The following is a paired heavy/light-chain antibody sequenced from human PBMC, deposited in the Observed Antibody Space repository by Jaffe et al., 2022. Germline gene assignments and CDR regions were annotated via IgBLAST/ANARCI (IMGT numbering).Light chain of an antibody. J-gene: IGKJ2*01. CDR1: QSVSSSY. Sequence: EIVLTQSPGTLSLSPGERATLSCRASQSVSSSYLAWYQQKPGQAPRLLIYGASSRATGIPDRFSGSGSGTDFTLTISRLEPEDFAVYYCQQYGSSRYTFGQGTKLEIK. CDR3: QQYGSSRYT. V-gene: IGKV3-20*01. CDR2: GAS.
Heavy chain of an antibody. CDR2: IIPIFGTA. CDR3: AREGGPPRRGYSYGYYYYYYMDV. CDR1: GGTFSSYA. V-gene: IGHV1-69*01. D-gene: IGHD5-18*01. Sequence: QVQLVQSGAEVKKPGSSVKVSCKASGGTFSSYAISWVRQAPGQGLEWMGGIIPIFGTANYAQKFQGRVTITADESTSTAYMELSSLRSEDTAVYYCAREGGPPRRGYSYGYYYYYYMDVWGKGTTVTVSS. J-gene: IGHJ6*03.